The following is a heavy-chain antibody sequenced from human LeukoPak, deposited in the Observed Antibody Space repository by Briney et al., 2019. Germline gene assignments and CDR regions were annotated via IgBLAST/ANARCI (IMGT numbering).Heavy chain of an antibody. CDR3: ARESKDFEATIFGWFDP. CDR1: GGSVSSGSYY. Sequence: SETLSLTCTVSGGSVSSGSYYWSWVRQPPGKGLEWIGYIYYSGSTNYNPSLKSRVTISVDTSKNQFSLKLSSVTAADTAVYYCARESKDFEATIFGWFDPWGQGTLVTVSS. V-gene: IGHV4-61*01. CDR2: IYYSGST. D-gene: IGHD3-3*01. J-gene: IGHJ5*02.